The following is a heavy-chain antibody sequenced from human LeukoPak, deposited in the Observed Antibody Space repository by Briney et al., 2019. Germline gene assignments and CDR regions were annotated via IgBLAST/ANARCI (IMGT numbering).Heavy chain of an antibody. Sequence: ASVKVSCKASGYTFTSYGISWVRQAPGQRLEWMGWINAGNGNTKYSQKFQGRVTITRDTSASTAYMELSSLRSEDTAVYYRAREDRYYYGMDVWGQGTTVTVSS. J-gene: IGHJ6*02. CDR1: GYTFTSYG. CDR3: AREDRYYYGMDV. CDR2: INAGNGNT. V-gene: IGHV1-3*01.